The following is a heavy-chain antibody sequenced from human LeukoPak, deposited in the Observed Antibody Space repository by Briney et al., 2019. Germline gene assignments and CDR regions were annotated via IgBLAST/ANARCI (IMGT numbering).Heavy chain of an antibody. CDR2: VYSSGSA. J-gene: IGHJ4*02. D-gene: IGHD3-22*01. Sequence: SGTLSLTCTVSGGSISSSSNYYWGWIRQPPGKGLEWIGNVYSSGSAYYNPSLRSRVTISVDTSKNQFSLKLSSVTAADTAVYYCARLTPYYYDSSRYYFDYWGQGTLVTVSS. CDR1: GGSISSSSNYY. V-gene: IGHV4-39*01. CDR3: ARLTPYYYDSSRYYFDY.